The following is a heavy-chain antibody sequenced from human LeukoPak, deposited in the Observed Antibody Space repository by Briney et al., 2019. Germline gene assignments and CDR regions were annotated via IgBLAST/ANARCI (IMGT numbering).Heavy chain of an antibody. D-gene: IGHD2-2*01. CDR2: IIPIFGTA. J-gene: IGHJ5*02. Sequence: ASVKVPCKASGGTFSSYAISWVRQAPGQGLEWMGGIIPIFGTANYAQKFQGRVTITADESTSTAYMELSSLRSEDTAVYYCARAEDSSHCSSTSCYGVWFDPWGQGTLVTVSS. CDR3: ARAEDSSHCSSTSCYGVWFDP. V-gene: IGHV1-69*13. CDR1: GGTFSSYA.